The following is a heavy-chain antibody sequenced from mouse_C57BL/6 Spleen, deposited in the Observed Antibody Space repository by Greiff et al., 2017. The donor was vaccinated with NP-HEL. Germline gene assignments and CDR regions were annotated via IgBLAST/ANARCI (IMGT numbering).Heavy chain of an antibody. CDR1: GYTFTSYW. V-gene: IGHV1-64*01. Sequence: QVHVKQPGAELVKPGASVKLSCKASGYTFTSYWMHWVKQRPGQGLEWIGMIHPNSGSTNYNEKFKSKATLTVDKSSSTAYMQLSSLTSEDSAVYYCARGGLRPYFDYWGQGTTLTVSS. CDR2: IHPNSGST. J-gene: IGHJ2*01. CDR3: ARGGLRPYFDY. D-gene: IGHD1-2*01.